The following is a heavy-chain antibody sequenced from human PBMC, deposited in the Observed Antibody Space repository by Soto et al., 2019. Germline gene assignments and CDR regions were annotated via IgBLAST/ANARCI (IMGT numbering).Heavy chain of an antibody. CDR1: GGSISSGGYY. CDR2: IYYSGST. CDR3: ARERITMIVVVPATGGMDV. Sequence: QVQLQESGPGLVKPSQTLSLTCTVSGGSISSGGYYWSWIRQHPGKGLEWIGYIYYSGSTYYNPSLRIRVPISVDTSKNQFSLKLSSVTAADTAVYYCARERITMIVVVPATGGMDVWGQGTTVTVSS. J-gene: IGHJ6*02. V-gene: IGHV4-31*03. D-gene: IGHD3-22*01.